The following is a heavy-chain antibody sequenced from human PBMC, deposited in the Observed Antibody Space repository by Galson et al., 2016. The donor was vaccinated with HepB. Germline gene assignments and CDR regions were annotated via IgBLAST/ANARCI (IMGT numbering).Heavy chain of an antibody. Sequence: SETLSLTCSVSGASVSSNSFYWAWIRQPPGKGLEWIGSIYYSGRTYNNPSLKSRVTMSVDTSKNYFSLELTSVTAADTAVYYCARQTITAAGDYWGQGTLVTVSS. CDR1: GASVSSNSFY. CDR3: ARQTITAAGDY. V-gene: IGHV4-39*01. J-gene: IGHJ4*02. D-gene: IGHD6-13*01. CDR2: IYYSGRT.